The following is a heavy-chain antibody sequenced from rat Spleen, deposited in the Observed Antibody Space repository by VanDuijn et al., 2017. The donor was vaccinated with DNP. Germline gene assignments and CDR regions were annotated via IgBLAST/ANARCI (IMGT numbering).Heavy chain of an antibody. V-gene: IGHV5-7*01. CDR3: ATQTYYGLGKFEY. J-gene: IGHJ2*01. D-gene: IGHD1-9*01. CDR1: GFTFSDYN. CDR2: ISYNGGRA. Sequence: EVKLVESGGGLVQPGRSLKLSCAASGFTFSDYNMVWVRQAPKKGLEWVATISYNGGRAYYRDSVKGRFTISRDNAQSSLYLQMDSLRSEDTATYYCATQTYYGLGKFEYWGQGVMVTVSS.